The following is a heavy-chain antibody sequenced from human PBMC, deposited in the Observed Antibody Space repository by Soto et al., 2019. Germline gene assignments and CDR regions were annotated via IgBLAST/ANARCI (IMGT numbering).Heavy chain of an antibody. J-gene: IGHJ4*02. V-gene: IGHV1-18*01. CDR1: GYTFTSYG. CDR2: ISAYNGNT. Sequence: QVQLVQSGAEVKKPGASVKVSCKASGYTFTSYGISWVRQAPGQGLEWMGWISAYNGNTKYAQKFQGWVTMTRDTSISTAYMELSRLRSDDTAVYYCAREGYDSSSCFDYWGQGTLVTVSS. D-gene: IGHD3-22*01. CDR3: AREGYDSSSCFDY.